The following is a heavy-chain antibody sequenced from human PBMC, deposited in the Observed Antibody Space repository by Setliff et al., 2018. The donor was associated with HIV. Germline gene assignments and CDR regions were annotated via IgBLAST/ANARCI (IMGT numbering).Heavy chain of an antibody. J-gene: IGHJ4*02. CDR3: ARGTYFSFDY. D-gene: IGHD3-10*01. Sequence: GESLKISCTGSGYTFTTYWIGWVRQMPGKGLEWMGIIYPGDSDTRYSPSFQGQVTISADKSITTAYLQWNSLKASDTAMYYCARGTYFSFDYWGQGTLVTVS. CDR1: GYTFTTYW. V-gene: IGHV5-51*01. CDR2: IYPGDSDT.